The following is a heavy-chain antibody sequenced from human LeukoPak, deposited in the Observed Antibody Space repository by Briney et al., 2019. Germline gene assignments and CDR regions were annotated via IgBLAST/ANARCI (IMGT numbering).Heavy chain of an antibody. CDR1: GFTFSSYW. D-gene: IGHD3-10*01. CDR3: ARDFPYGSGSYYYRNYYYGMDV. V-gene: IGHV3-7*03. CDR2: IKQDGSEK. Sequence: GGSLRLSCAASGFTFSSYWMSWVRQAPGKGLEWVANIKQDGSEKYYVDSVKGRFTISRDNAKNSLYLQMNSLRAKDTAVYYCARDFPYGSGSYYYRNYYYGMDVWGQGTTVTVSS. J-gene: IGHJ6*02.